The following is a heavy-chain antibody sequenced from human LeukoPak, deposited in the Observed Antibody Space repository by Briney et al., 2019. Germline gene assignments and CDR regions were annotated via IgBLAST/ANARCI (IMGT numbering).Heavy chain of an antibody. CDR1: GFTFSSYA. V-gene: IGHV3-30-3*01. D-gene: IGHD2-21*01. Sequence: GRSLRLSCAASGFTFSSYAMHWVRQAPGKGLEWVAVISYDGSNKYYADSVKGRFTISRDNSKNTLYLQMNSLRAEDTVVYYCARDLQSMVSGDLIFWGQGTMVTVSS. J-gene: IGHJ3*01. CDR2: ISYDGSNK. CDR3: ARDLQSMVSGDLIF.